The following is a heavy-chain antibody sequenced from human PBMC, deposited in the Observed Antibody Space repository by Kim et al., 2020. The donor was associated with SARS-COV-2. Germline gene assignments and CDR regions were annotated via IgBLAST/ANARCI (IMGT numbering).Heavy chain of an antibody. CDR3: GRAIQAFDI. Sequence: TNYDPSRTRRVTMSDNTAKNQFSLKLSSVTAADTAVYYCGRAIQAFDIWGQGTMVTVSS. V-gene: IGHV4-4*07. CDR2: T. D-gene: IGHD5-18*01. J-gene: IGHJ3*02.